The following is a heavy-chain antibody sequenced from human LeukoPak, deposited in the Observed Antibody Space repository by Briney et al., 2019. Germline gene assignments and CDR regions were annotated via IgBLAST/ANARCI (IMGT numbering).Heavy chain of an antibody. CDR1: GDSFSTYW. CDR2: IYPADPET. CDR3: ARIQEMATKAYSYYYGMDL. Sequence: GESLKISCKASGDSFSTYWIAWVRQVPGKGLEWMGIIYPADPETRYSPSFQGQVTISADKSITTAYLQWSSLKASDTAMYYCARIQEMATKAYSYYYGMDLWGQGTTVTVSS. V-gene: IGHV5-51*01. D-gene: IGHD5-24*01. J-gene: IGHJ6*01.